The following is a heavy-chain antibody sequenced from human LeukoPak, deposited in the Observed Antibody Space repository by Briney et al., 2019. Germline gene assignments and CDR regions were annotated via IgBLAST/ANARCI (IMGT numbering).Heavy chain of an antibody. D-gene: IGHD6-19*01. V-gene: IGHV3-30*14. CDR2: ISYDGSNK. Sequence: GRSLRLSCAASGFTFSSYAMHWVRQAPGKGLEWVAVISYDGSNKYYADSVKGRFTISRENAKSSLYLQMNSLRAGDTAVYYCARGRAPKVAGMGNWFDPWGQGTLVTVSS. CDR3: ARGRAPKVAGMGNWFDP. J-gene: IGHJ5*02. CDR1: GFTFSSYA.